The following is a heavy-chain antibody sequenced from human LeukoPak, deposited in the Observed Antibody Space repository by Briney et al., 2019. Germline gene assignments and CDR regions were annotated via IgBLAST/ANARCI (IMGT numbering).Heavy chain of an antibody. CDR1: GFTVSSND. CDR2: IYSGGST. CDR3: ARRDRYDYNSMDV. V-gene: IGHV3-66*04. Sequence: GGSLRLSCAVSGFTVSSNDMNWVRQAPGKGLEWVSVIYSGGSTNYADSVKGRFTIFRDNSKNTVDFQMNSLRAEDTAVYYCARRDRYDYNSMDVWGQGTTVTVSS. J-gene: IGHJ6*02. D-gene: IGHD2-21*02.